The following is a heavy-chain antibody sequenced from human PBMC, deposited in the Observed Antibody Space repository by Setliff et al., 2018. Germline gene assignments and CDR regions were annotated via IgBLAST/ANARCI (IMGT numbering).Heavy chain of an antibody. CDR2: IGTYDANT. J-gene: IGHJ4*02. V-gene: IGHV1-18*01. D-gene: IGHD2-2*01. Sequence: ASVKVSCKASGYTFKNYGVSWVRQAPGQGLEWMGWIGTYDANTIYSQKFQGRVIMTTDTSTSTVYMDLRNLRSDDTAVYYCARGPPDFVVVPAAAKFDYWGQGTLVTVSS. CDR1: GYTFKNYG. CDR3: ARGPPDFVVVPAAAKFDY.